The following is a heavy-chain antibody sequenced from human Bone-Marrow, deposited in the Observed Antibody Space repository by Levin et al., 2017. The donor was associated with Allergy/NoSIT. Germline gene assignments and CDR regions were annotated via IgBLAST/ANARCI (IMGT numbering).Heavy chain of an antibody. V-gene: IGHV3-23*01. Sequence: PGGSLRLSCAASGFTFSTYAMSWVRQAPGKGLDWVAAISRTGDDTYFADSVRGRFIISRDNSKNTLYLQMTGLSAADTAIYFCAYGLGFAYGAFDYWGQGTLVTVSS. D-gene: IGHD4/OR15-4a*01. J-gene: IGHJ4*02. CDR3: AYGLGFAYGAFDY. CDR1: GFTFSTYA. CDR2: ISRTGDDT.